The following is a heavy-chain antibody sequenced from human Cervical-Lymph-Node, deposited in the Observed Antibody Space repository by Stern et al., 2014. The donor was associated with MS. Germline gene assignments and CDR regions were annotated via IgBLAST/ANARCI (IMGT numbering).Heavy chain of an antibody. V-gene: IGHV3-30*18. J-gene: IGHJ4*02. CDR3: AKDRGMIVVVTYSLEY. D-gene: IGHD3-22*01. CDR1: GFSFTSYG. Sequence: MQLVEYGGGVVQPGRSLRLSCVASGFSFTSYGMHWVRQAPGKGVEWLAGISSDGSSTYYADSVKGRLTISRDNSRNTLYLQLNSLRDEDTAVYYCAKDRGMIVVVTYSLEYWGQGTLVTVSS. CDR2: ISSDGSST.